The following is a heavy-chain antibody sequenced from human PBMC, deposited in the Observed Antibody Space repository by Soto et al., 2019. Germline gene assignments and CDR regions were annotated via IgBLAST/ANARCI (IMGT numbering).Heavy chain of an antibody. CDR1: DFDFISYD. Sequence: GGSLRLSCAASDFDFISYDNHWVRQAPGKGLEWVAASSYDGRETFYADSAKGRFTVSKEMSKNTAFLQMNALRHEDTAVYFCARDSGWPILNFDNWGQGTPVTVSS. CDR2: SSYDGRET. V-gene: IGHV3-30*03. CDR3: ARDSGWPILNFDN. J-gene: IGHJ4*02. D-gene: IGHD3-10*01.